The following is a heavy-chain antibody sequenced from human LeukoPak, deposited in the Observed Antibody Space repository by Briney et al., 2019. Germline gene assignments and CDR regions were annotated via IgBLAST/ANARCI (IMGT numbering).Heavy chain of an antibody. Sequence: QAGGSLRLSCAASGFTFSSYWMSWVRQAPGKGLEWGANIKQDGSEKYSVDSVKGRFTISRDNAKNSLYLQMNSLRAEDTAVYYCARAKDLPYYYYGMDVWGQGTTVTVSS. V-gene: IGHV3-7*04. CDR1: GFTFSSYW. J-gene: IGHJ6*01. CDR2: IKQDGSEK. CDR3: ARAKDLPYYYYGMDV.